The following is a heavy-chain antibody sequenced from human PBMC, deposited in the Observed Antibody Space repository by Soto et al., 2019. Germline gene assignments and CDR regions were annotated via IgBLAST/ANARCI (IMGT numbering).Heavy chain of an antibody. CDR3: ARGSGIVALPGELEDVNFDF. CDR1: GQSFSGHS. J-gene: IGHJ4*02. D-gene: IGHD1-1*01. CDR2: INESGST. Sequence: QVQLQQWGAGLVKPSETLSLSCAVYGQSFSGHSWAWIRQPPGKGLEWIGEINESGSTYYNPSLKGLVAISTETSKYQFSLKLSSVSAAAAAAYFCARGSGIVALPGELEDVNFDFWGQGTLVNVSS. V-gene: IGHV4-34*01.